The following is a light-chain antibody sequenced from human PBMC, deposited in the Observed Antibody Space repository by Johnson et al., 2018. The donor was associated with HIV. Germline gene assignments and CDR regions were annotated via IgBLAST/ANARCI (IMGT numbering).Light chain of an antibody. CDR1: SSNIGNNY. V-gene: IGLV1-51*01. CDR2: DNN. J-gene: IGLJ1*01. Sequence: QPVLTQPPSVSAAPGQKVTISCSGSSSNIGNNYVSWYQHLPGAAPKLLIYDNNKRPSGIPDRFSGSKSGTSATLGITGLQTGDEADYYCGTWDSSLSASYFFGTGTKVTVL. CDR3: GTWDSSLSASYF.